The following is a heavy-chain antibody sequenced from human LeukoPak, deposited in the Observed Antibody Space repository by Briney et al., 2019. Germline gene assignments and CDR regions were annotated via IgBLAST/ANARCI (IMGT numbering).Heavy chain of an antibody. CDR3: AKGGYDSFCDY. CDR1: GFTFSSYG. CDR2: ISYDGSNK. V-gene: IGHV3-30*18. Sequence: PGRSLRLSCAASGFTFSSYGMHWVRQAPGKGLEWVAVISYDGSNKYYADSVKGRFTISRDNSKNTLYLQMNSLRAEDTAVYYCAKGGYDSFCDYWGQGTLVTVSS. D-gene: IGHD5-12*01. J-gene: IGHJ4*02.